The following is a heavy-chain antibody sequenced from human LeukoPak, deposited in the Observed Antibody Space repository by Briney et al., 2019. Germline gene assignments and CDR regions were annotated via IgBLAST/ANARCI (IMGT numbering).Heavy chain of an antibody. CDR2: IYYSGST. D-gene: IGHD6-19*01. CDR3: ARQYSSGWPWFDP. Sequence: PSETLSLTCTVSGGSISSSSYYWGWIRQPPGKGLEWIGNIYYSGSTYYNPSLKSRVTISVDTSKNQFSLKLTSVTAADAALYYCARQYSSGWPWFDPWGQGTLVTVSS. J-gene: IGHJ5*02. V-gene: IGHV4-39*01. CDR1: GGSISSSSYY.